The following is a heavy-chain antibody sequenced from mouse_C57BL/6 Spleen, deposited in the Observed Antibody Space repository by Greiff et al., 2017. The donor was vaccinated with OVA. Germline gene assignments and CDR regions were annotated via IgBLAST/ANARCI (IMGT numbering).Heavy chain of an antibody. V-gene: IGHV2-9-1*01. D-gene: IGHD1-1*01. CDR3: ARNPEPNYYCSSPYYFDY. Sequence: VQLVESGPGLVAPSQSLSITCTVSGFSLTSYAISWVRQPPGKGLEWLGVIWTGGGTNYNSALKSRLSISKDNSKSQVFLKMNSLQTDDTARYYCARNPEPNYYCSSPYYFDYWGQGTTLTVSS. J-gene: IGHJ2*01. CDR1: GFSLTSYA. CDR2: IWTGGGT.